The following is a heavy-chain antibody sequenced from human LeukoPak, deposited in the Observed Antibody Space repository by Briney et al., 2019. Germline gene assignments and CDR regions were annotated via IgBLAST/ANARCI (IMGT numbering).Heavy chain of an antibody. D-gene: IGHD2-2*01. CDR3: ARTPFPHCSSTSCYSDF. Sequence: ASVKVSCKASGYTFARYAMNWVRQAPGQGLEWMGWINTNTGNPTNAQGFTGRFIFSLDTSVSTAYLQISSLKAEDTAVYYCARTPFPHCSSTSCYSDFWGQGTLVTVSS. CDR1: GYTFARYA. V-gene: IGHV7-4-1*02. CDR2: INTNTGNP. J-gene: IGHJ4*02.